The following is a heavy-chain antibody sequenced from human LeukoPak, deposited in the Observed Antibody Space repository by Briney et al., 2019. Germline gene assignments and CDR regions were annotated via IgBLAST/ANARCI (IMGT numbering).Heavy chain of an antibody. D-gene: IGHD3-22*01. CDR3: ARDEGPNYYDSSGYHKAYAFDI. CDR2: IYTSGSI. J-gene: IGHJ3*02. V-gene: IGHV4-4*07. Sequence: SETLSLTCTVSGGSISSYYWSWIRQPAGKGLEWIGRIYTSGSINYNPSLRSRVTMSVDTSKNQFSLKLSSVTAADTAVYYCARDEGPNYYDSSGYHKAYAFDIWGQGTMVTVSS. CDR1: GGSISSYY.